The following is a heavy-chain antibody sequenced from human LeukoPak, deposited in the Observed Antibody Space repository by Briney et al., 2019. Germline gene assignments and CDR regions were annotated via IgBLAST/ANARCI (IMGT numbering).Heavy chain of an antibody. CDR3: ARDPTGMVGAANDAFDI. Sequence: LAGGSLRLSCAASGFTFSSYSMNWVRQAPGKGLEWISYISSSGSTIYYADSVKGRFTISRDNAKNSLYLQMNSLRDEDTAVYYCARDPTGMVGAANDAFDIWGQGTTVTVSS. CDR1: GFTFSSYS. J-gene: IGHJ3*02. V-gene: IGHV3-48*02. CDR2: ISSSGSTI. D-gene: IGHD2-15*01.